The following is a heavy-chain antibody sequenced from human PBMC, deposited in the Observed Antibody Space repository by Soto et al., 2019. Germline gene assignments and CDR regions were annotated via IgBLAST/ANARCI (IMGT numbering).Heavy chain of an antibody. J-gene: IGHJ4*02. CDR1: GFPFTTYS. Sequence: AGSMRLSCAASGFPFTTYSINWVRQAPGKGLEWVSSINTRSDTFYADSVKGRFTISRDNANNSVSLQMNSLRADDTAVYYCAREVGYSSGYSYGCQGT. V-gene: IGHV3-21*01. D-gene: IGHD6-19*01. CDR3: AREVGYSSGYSY. CDR2: INTRSDT.